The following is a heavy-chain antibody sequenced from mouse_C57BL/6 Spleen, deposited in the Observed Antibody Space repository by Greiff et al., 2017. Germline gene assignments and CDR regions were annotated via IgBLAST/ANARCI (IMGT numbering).Heavy chain of an antibody. D-gene: IGHD1-1*01. CDR3: ARSTVVPYWYFDV. CDR2: LDPANGNT. CDR1: GFNIKNTY. V-gene: IGHV14-3*01. Sequence: EVQGVESVAELVRPGASVKLSCTASGFNIKNTYMHWVKQRPEQGLEWIGRLDPANGNTKYAPKFQGKATITADTSSKTAYLQLSSLTSEDTAIYYCARSTVVPYWYFDVWGTGTTVTVSS. J-gene: IGHJ1*03.